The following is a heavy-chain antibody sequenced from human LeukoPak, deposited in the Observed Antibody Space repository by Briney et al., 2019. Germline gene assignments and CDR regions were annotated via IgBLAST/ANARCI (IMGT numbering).Heavy chain of an antibody. D-gene: IGHD2-15*01. V-gene: IGHV3-23*01. CDR1: GFTFSSYA. CDR3: AKSPRPPRNCSGGSSYYYGMDV. Sequence: PGASLRLSCAASGFTFSSYAMSWVRQAPGKGLEWVSAISGSGGSTYYADSVKGRFTISRDNSKNTLYLQMNSLRAEDTAVYYCAKSPRPPRNCSGGSSYYYGMDVWAKGPRSPSP. CDR2: ISGSGGST. J-gene: IGHJ6*02.